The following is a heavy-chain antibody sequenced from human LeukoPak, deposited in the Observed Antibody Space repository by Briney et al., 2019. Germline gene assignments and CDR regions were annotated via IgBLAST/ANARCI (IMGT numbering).Heavy chain of an antibody. CDR2: IYSGGST. CDR1: GFTVSSNY. Sequence: PGGSVRLSCAASGFTVSSNYMSWVRQAPGKGLEWVSVIYSGGSTYYADSVKGRFTISRDNSKNTLYLQMNSLRAEDTAVYYCARGGYGDPYYFDYWGQGTLVTVSS. D-gene: IGHD4-17*01. CDR3: ARGGYGDPYYFDY. J-gene: IGHJ4*02. V-gene: IGHV3-53*01.